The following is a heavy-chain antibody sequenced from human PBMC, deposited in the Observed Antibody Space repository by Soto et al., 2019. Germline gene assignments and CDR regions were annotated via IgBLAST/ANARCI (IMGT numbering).Heavy chain of an antibody. Sequence: QVQLVQSGAEVKKPGASVKVSCKASGYTFTNYDINWVRQATGQGLEWMGWMNPNSGNTGYAQKLQGSVTMTRNTSISTAYMELSSLRSENTAVYFCARVAGDVVGARYYYDYWGQGTLVTVSS. CDR1: GYTFTNYD. V-gene: IGHV1-8*01. CDR3: ARVAGDVVGARYYYDY. CDR2: MNPNSGNT. J-gene: IGHJ4*02. D-gene: IGHD1-26*01.